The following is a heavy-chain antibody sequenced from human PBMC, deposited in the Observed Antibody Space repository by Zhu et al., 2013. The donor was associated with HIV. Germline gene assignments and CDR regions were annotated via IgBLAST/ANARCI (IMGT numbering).Heavy chain of an antibody. CDR3: ARDGHRNDYGGAYFDY. V-gene: IGHV1-69*13. Sequence: QVQLVQSGSELKRPGASVKVSCQASGYVFTDYYTHWLRQAPGQGLEWMGWIIPIFGIPNYAQRFQGRVTITADESTSTAYMEVSSLRSQDTAVYYCARDGHRNDYGGAYFDYWGQGTLVTVSS. CDR1: GYVFTDYY. D-gene: IGHD4-17*01. CDR2: IIPIFGIP. J-gene: IGHJ4*02.